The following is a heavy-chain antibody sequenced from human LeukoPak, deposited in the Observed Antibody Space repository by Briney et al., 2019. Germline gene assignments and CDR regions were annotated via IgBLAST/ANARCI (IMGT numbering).Heavy chain of an antibody. CDR2: IYSGGGT. J-gene: IGHJ4*02. V-gene: IGHV3-53*01. Sequence: GGSLRLSCAASGVTVSNNHMSWVRQAPGKGLEWVSVIYSGGGTYYADSVKGRFTISRDNSKNTLYLQMNSLRAEDTAVYYCAKVVPESIVVVPAAIDYWGQGTLVTVSS. CDR1: GVTVSNNH. CDR3: AKVVPESIVVVPAAIDY. D-gene: IGHD2-2*01.